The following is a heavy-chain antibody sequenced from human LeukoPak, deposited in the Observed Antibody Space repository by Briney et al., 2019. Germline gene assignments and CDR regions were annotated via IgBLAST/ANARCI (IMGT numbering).Heavy chain of an antibody. D-gene: IGHD3-10*01. CDR3: ARSASSYYGSGSYGYYFDY. Sequence: PSETLSLTCAVYGGSFSGYYWSWIRQPPGKGLEWIGEVNHSGSTNYNPSLKSRVTISVDTSKNQFSLKLSSVTAADTAVYYCARSASSYYGSGSYGYYFDYWGQGTLVTVSS. J-gene: IGHJ4*02. CDR2: VNHSGST. V-gene: IGHV4-34*01. CDR1: GGSFSGYY.